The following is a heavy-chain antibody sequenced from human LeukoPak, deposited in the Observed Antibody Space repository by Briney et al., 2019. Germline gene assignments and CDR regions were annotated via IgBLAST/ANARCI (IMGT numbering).Heavy chain of an antibody. CDR1: GFTFSSYA. CDR2: ILSDGSKE. J-gene: IGHJ4*02. CDR3: AKAYDFWSGYDY. D-gene: IGHD3-3*01. V-gene: IGHV3-30*04. Sequence: GGSLRLSCAASGFTFSSYAMHWVRQAPGKGLEWVAVILSDGSKEFYTDSVKGRFTISRDNSKNTLYLQMNSLRPEDTAVYYCAKAYDFWSGYDYWGQGTLVTVSS.